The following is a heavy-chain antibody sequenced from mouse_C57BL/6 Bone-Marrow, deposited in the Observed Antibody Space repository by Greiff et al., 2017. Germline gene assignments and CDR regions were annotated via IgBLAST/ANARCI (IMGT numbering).Heavy chain of an antibody. CDR3: ARYYGSRVEFDY. D-gene: IGHD1-1*01. J-gene: IGHJ2*01. Sequence: QVQLQQPGAELVKPGASVKLSCKASGYTFTSYWMQWVKQRPGQGLEWIGEIDPSDSYTNYNQKFKGKATLTVDTSSSTAYMQLSSLTSADSAVYYCARYYGSRVEFDYWGQGTTLTVSA. CDR2: IDPSDSYT. V-gene: IGHV1-50*01. CDR1: GYTFTSYW.